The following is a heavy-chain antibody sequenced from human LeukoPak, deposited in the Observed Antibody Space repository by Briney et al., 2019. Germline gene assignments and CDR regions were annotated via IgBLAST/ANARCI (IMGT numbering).Heavy chain of an antibody. D-gene: IGHD6-6*01. J-gene: IGHJ4*02. Sequence: PGGSLRLSCAASGFTFSSYAISWVRQAPGKGLEWVSAISGGGDNTYYADSVKGRFTISRDNSKNTLYLQMNSLRAEDTAVYYCATPSSSPDYWGQGTLVTVSS. CDR2: ISGGGDNT. V-gene: IGHV3-23*01. CDR3: ATPSSSPDY. CDR1: GFTFSSYA.